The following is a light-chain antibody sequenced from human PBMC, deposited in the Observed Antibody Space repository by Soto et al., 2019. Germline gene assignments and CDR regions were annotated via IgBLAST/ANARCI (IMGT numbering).Light chain of an antibody. CDR1: QSVSSNY. V-gene: IGKV3-20*01. CDR2: GAS. Sequence: EIVLTQSPATLSLSPGERATLSCRASQSVSSNYLAWYQRKPGQAPRLLIYGASSRATGIPDRFSGSGSGTDFTLTIRRLEPEDFAVYYCQQYGSSYPWTFGQGTKVDI. J-gene: IGKJ1*01. CDR3: QQYGSSYPWT.